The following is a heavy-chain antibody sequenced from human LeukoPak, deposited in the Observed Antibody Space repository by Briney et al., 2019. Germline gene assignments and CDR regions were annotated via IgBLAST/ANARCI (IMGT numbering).Heavy chain of an antibody. D-gene: IGHD3-10*01. CDR1: GYTFTSYA. CDR3: ARALPLGRFGELVVY. V-gene: IGHV1-3*01. CDR2: INAGNGNT. Sequence: GASVKVSCKASGYTFTSYAMHWVRQAPGQRRKCMGWINAGNGNTKYSQKFQGRVTITRDTSASTAYMELSSLRSEDTAVYYCARALPLGRFGELVVYWGQGTLVTVSS. J-gene: IGHJ4*02.